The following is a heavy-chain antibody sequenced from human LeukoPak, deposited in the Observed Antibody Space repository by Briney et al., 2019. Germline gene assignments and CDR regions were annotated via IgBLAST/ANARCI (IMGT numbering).Heavy chain of an antibody. J-gene: IGHJ6*02. CDR2: INPNSGGT. V-gene: IGHV1-2*04. D-gene: IGHD6-13*01. CDR3: AREGIAAAGDYYYGMDV. CDR1: GYTFTGYY. Sequence: ASVKVSCKASGYTFTGYYMHWVRQAPGRGLEWMGWINPNSGGTNYAQKFQGWVTMTRDTSISTAYMELSRLRSDDTAVYYCAREGIAAAGDYYYGMDVWGQGTTVTVSS.